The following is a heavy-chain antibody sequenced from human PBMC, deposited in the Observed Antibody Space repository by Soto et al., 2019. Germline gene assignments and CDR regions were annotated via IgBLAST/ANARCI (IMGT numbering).Heavy chain of an antibody. CDR2: IWYDGSNK. D-gene: IGHD5-12*01. CDR3: ARSPLEMATIHLDY. CDR1: GFTFSSYG. Sequence: GGSLRLSCAASGFTFSSYGMHWVRQAPGKGLEWVAVIWYDGSNKYYADSVKGRFTISRDNSKNTLYLQMNSLRAEDTAVYYCARSPLEMATIHLDYWGQGTLVTVSS. V-gene: IGHV3-33*01. J-gene: IGHJ4*02.